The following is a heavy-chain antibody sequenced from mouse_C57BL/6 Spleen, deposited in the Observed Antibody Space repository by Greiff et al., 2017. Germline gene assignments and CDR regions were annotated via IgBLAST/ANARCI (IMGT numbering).Heavy chain of an antibody. Sequence: VQLQQSGPELVKPGASVKISCKASGYAFSSSWMNWVKQRPGKGLEWIGRIYPGDGDTNYNGKFKGKATLTADKSSSTAYMQLSSLTSEDSAVYFCARPAQAYFDYWGQGTTLTVSS. V-gene: IGHV1-82*01. J-gene: IGHJ2*01. CDR2: IYPGDGDT. CDR3: ARPAQAYFDY. D-gene: IGHD3-2*02. CDR1: GYAFSSSW.